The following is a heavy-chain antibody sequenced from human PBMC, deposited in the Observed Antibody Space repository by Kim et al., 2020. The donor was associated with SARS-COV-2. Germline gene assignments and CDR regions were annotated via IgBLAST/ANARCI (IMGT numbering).Heavy chain of an antibody. Sequence: GGSLRLSCAASGFTFDDYAMHWVRQAPGKGLEWVSLISGDGGSTYYADSVKGRFTISRDNSKNSLYLQMNSLRTEDTALYYCAKASERWVVPAVYFDYWGEGNLVTVSS. CDR3: AKASERWVVPAVYFDY. CDR1: GFTFDDYA. CDR2: ISGDGGST. D-gene: IGHD2-2*01. V-gene: IGHV3-43*02. J-gene: IGHJ4*02.